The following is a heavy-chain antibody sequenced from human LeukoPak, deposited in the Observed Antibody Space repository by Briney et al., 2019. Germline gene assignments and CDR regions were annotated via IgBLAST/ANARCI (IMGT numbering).Heavy chain of an antibody. J-gene: IGHJ6*03. CDR1: GFTVSSNY. D-gene: IGHD2-2*02. CDR2: IYSGGST. CDR3: ARARRVYCSSTSCYNDYYYYYMDV. Sequence: PGGSLRPSCAASGFTVSSNYMSWVRQAPGKGLEWVSVIYSGGSTYCADSVKGRFTISRDNSKNTLYLQMNSLRAEDTAVYYCARARRVYCSSTSCYNDYYYYYMDVWGKGTTVTVSS. V-gene: IGHV3-53*01.